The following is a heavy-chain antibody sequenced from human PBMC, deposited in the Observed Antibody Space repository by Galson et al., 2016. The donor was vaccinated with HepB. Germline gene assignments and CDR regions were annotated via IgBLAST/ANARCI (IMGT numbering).Heavy chain of an antibody. Sequence: SLRLSCAASGFALGRYGMNWVRQAPGKGLEWVSVIYTGGATYYADSMKGRFTISRHNSKNTLYLQMNSLREEDTAVYHCARGLVGGTTAFDSWGQGTLVAVSS. D-gene: IGHD1-26*01. V-gene: IGHV3-53*04. J-gene: IGHJ4*02. CDR1: GFALGRYG. CDR2: IYTGGAT. CDR3: ARGLVGGTTAFDS.